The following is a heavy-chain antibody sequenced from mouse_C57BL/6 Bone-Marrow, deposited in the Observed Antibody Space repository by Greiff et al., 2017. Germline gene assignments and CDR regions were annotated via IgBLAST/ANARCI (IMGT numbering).Heavy chain of an antibody. V-gene: IGHV1-53*01. CDR1: GYTFTSYW. J-gene: IGHJ4*01. D-gene: IGHD3-3*01. Sequence: QVQLQQPGTELVKPGASVKLSCKASGYTFTSYWMHWVKQRPGQGLEWIGNINPSNGGTNYNAKFKSKATLTVDKSSSTAYMQLSSLTSEDSAVYKSARGVGDYSMDYWGQGTSVTVSS. CDR2: INPSNGGT. CDR3: ARGVGDYSMDY.